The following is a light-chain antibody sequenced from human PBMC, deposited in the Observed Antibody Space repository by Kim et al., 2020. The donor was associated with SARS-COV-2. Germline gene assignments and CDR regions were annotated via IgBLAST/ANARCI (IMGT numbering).Light chain of an antibody. J-gene: IGKJ1*01. Sequence: SPGERPTLSCRASQSVSSSYLAWYQQTPGQAPRLLIYGASSRATGIPDRFSGSGSGTDFTLTISRLEPEDFAVYYCQQYGSSPGTFGQGTKVDIK. CDR1: QSVSSSY. V-gene: IGKV3-20*01. CDR3: QQYGSSPGT. CDR2: GAS.